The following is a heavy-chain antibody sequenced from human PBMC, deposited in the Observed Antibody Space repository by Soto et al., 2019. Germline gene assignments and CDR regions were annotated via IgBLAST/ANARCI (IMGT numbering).Heavy chain of an antibody. CDR3: ARGYGSGSLGGAYYYMDV. D-gene: IGHD3-10*01. CDR2: INHSGST. V-gene: IGHV4-34*01. J-gene: IGHJ6*03. CDR1: GGSFSGYY. Sequence: SETLSLTCAVYGGSFSGYYWSWIRQPPGKGLEWIGEINHSGSTNYNPSLKSRVTISVDTSKNQFSLKLSSVTAADTAVYYCARGYGSGSLGGAYYYMDVWGKGTTVTVSS.